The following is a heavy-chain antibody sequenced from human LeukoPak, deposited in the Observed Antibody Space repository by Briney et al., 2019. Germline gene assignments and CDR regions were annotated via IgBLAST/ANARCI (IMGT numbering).Heavy chain of an antibody. V-gene: IGHV4-39*01. D-gene: IGHD4-17*01. Sequence: PSETLSLTCTVSGGSISSSSYYWGWIRQPPGKGLEWIGSIYYSGSTYYNPSLKSRVTISVDTSKNQFSLKLSSVTAADTAVYYCGSTDPYYYYYYGMDVWGQGTTVTVSS. CDR2: IYYSGST. CDR3: GSTDPYYYYYYGMDV. CDR1: GGSISSSSYY. J-gene: IGHJ6*02.